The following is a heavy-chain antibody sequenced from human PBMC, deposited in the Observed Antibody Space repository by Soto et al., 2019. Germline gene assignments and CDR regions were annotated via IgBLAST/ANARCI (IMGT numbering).Heavy chain of an antibody. CDR3: ARRGVMVRGSSNWFDP. CDR1: GDTISNYD. D-gene: IGHD3-10*01. CDR2: IYYIGST. Sequence: PSGSLSLTCAASGDTISNYDLSWIRQPPGKGLEWIGAIYYIGSTNYNPSLKSRVTISVDTSQNELSLKFTSVTAEDTAVYYCARRGVMVRGSSNWFDPWGQGTLVTVSS. V-gene: IGHV4-59*01. J-gene: IGHJ5*02.